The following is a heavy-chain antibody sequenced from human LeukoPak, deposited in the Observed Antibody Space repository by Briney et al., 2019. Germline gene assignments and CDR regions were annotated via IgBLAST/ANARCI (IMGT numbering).Heavy chain of an antibody. V-gene: IGHV4-59*08. J-gene: IGHJ4*02. CDR3: ARGVRDFWSGYHYYFDY. D-gene: IGHD3-3*01. Sequence: SETLSLTCTVSGGSISSYYWSWIRQPPGKGLEWIGYIYYSGSTNYNPSLKSRVTISVDTSKNQFSLKLSSVTAADTAVYYCARGVRDFWSGYHYYFDYWGQGALVTVSS. CDR2: IYYSGST. CDR1: GGSISSYY.